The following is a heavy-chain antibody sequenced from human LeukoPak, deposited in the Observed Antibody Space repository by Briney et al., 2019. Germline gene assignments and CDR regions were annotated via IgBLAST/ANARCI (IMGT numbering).Heavy chain of an antibody. CDR1: GGSFSGYY. D-gene: IGHD6-13*01. CDR3: ARGYSSSWRTIDY. J-gene: IGHJ4*02. CDR2: INHSGST. Sequence: PSETLSLTCAVYGGSFSGYYWSWIRQPPGKGLEWIGEINHSGSTNHNPSLKSRVTISVGTSKNQFSPKLSSVTAADTAVYYCARGYSSSWRTIDYWGQGTLVTVSS. V-gene: IGHV4-34*01.